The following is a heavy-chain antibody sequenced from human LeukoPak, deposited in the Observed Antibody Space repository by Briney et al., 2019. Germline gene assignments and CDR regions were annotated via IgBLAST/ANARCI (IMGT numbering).Heavy chain of an antibody. CDR2: ISSSSSYI. D-gene: IGHD3-22*01. V-gene: IGHV3-21*01. Sequence: PGGSLRLSCAASGFTFSSYSMNWVRQAPGKGLEWVSSISSSSSYIYYADSVKGRFTISRDNAKTSLYLQMNSLRAEDTAVYYCARANYYDSSPPYYFDYWGQGTLVTVSS. J-gene: IGHJ4*02. CDR1: GFTFSSYS. CDR3: ARANYYDSSPPYYFDY.